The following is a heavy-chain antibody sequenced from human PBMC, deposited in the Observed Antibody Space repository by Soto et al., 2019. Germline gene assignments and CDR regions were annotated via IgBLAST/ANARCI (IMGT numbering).Heavy chain of an antibody. CDR3: ARHGSYSSSSYGMDV. D-gene: IGHD6-6*01. CDR1: GYSFTSYW. Sequence: GESLKISCQGSGYSFTSYWISWVRQMPGKGLEWMGRIDPSDSYTNYSPSFQGHVTISADKSISTAYLQWSSLKASDTAMYYCARHGSYSSSSYGMDVWGQGTTVTVSS. V-gene: IGHV5-10-1*01. CDR2: IDPSDSYT. J-gene: IGHJ6*02.